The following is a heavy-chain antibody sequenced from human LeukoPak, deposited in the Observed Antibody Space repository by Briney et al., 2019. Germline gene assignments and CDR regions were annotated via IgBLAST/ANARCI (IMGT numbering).Heavy chain of an antibody. CDR2: ISVYNGNT. Sequence: ASVKVSCKASGYTFTSYGISWVRQAPGQGLEWMGWISVYNGNTNYAQKLQGRVTMTTDTSTSTAHMELRSLRSDDTAVYYCARDDGDLADAFDIWGQGTMVTVSS. CDR1: GYTFTSYG. J-gene: IGHJ3*02. V-gene: IGHV1-18*04. CDR3: ARDDGDLADAFDI. D-gene: IGHD4-17*01.